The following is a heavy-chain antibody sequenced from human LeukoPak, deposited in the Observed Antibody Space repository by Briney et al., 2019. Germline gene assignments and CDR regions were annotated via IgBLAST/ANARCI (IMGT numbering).Heavy chain of an antibody. Sequence: SETLSLTCAVSGGSISSGGYSWSWIRQPPGKGLEWIGYIYHSGSTYYNPSLKSRVTISVDRSKNQFSLKLSSVTAADTAVYYCARDSSTLAATSYGMDVWGQGTTVTVSS. CDR3: ARDSSTLAATSYGMDV. V-gene: IGHV4-30-2*01. J-gene: IGHJ6*02. CDR2: IYHSGST. D-gene: IGHD2-15*01. CDR1: GGSISSGGYS.